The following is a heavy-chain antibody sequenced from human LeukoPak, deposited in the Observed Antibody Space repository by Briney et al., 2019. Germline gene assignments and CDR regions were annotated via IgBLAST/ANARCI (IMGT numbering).Heavy chain of an antibody. Sequence: ASVKVSCKASGYTFTSYYMHWVRQAPGQGLEWMGIINPSGGSTSYAQKFQGRDTMTRDTSTSTVYMELSSLRSEDTAVYYCATPLVGYDILTGYSDYYYYGMDVWGQGTTVTVSS. CDR3: ATPLVGYDILTGYSDYYYYGMDV. D-gene: IGHD3-9*01. CDR2: INPSGGST. J-gene: IGHJ6*02. V-gene: IGHV1-46*01. CDR1: GYTFTSYY.